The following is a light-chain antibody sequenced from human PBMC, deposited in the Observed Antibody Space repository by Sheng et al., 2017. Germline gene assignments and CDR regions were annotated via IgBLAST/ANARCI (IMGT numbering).Light chain of an antibody. J-gene: IGKJ3*01. CDR2: GAS. CDR3: QQAHNFPPLFT. Sequence: DIQMTQAPSSVSASVGDTVTISCRATQDVGIYFAWYQQKPGKAPKSLIFGASYLQSGVPSRFNASGTGTDFTLTINNLQPEDFGTYYCQQAHNFPPLFTFGPGTRVDFK. CDR1: QDVGIY. V-gene: IGKV1-12*01.